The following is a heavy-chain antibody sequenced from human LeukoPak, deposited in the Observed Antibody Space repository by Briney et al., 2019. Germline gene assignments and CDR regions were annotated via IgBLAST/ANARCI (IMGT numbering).Heavy chain of an antibody. D-gene: IGHD6-6*01. CDR1: GFTFDDYA. CDR3: AKVIAARRRGYYGMDV. CDR2: ISWNSGSI. V-gene: IGHV3-9*01. Sequence: GGPLRLSCAASGFTFDDYAMHWVRQAPGKGLEWVSGISWNSGSIGYADSVKGRFTISRDNAKNSLYLQMNSLRAEDAALYYCAKVIAARRRGYYGMDVWGQGTTVTVSS. J-gene: IGHJ6*02.